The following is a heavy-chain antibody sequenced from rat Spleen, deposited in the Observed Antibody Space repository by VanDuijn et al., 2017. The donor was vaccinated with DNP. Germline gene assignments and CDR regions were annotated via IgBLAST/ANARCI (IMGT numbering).Heavy chain of an antibody. D-gene: IGHD1-12*02. Sequence: EVQLVESGGGLVQPGNSLKLSCAASGFTFSDYYMAWVRQAPTKGLEWVASISYDDSGTYYRDSVKGRFTISRDNAKSTLYLQMDSLRSEDTATYYCTTTHYYDGWFPFDYWGQGVMVTVSS. J-gene: IGHJ2*01. V-gene: IGHV5-20*01. CDR2: ISYDDSGT. CDR3: TTTHYYDGWFPFDY. CDR1: GFTFSDYY.